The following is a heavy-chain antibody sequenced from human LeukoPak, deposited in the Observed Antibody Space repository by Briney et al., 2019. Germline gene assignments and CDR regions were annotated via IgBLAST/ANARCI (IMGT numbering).Heavy chain of an antibody. J-gene: IGHJ5*02. CDR1: GFTVSSNY. Sequence: GGSLRLSCAASGFTVSSNYMSWVRQAPGKGLEWGSVIYSSGGTYYPDSVKGQFTIFRDNSKNTVYLQMNTLRAEDTAVYFCAGLGSYYWFDPWGQGTLVTVSS. V-gene: IGHV3-53*01. CDR3: AGLGSYYWFDP. D-gene: IGHD3-10*01. CDR2: IYSSGGT.